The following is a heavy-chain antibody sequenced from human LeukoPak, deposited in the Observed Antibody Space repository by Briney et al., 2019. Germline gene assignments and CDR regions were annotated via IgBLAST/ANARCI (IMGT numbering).Heavy chain of an antibody. CDR3: ASEPIVGATVLIDY. Sequence: PGGSLRLSCAASGFIFSSYSMNWVRQAPGKGLEWVSSISSSSSYIYYADSVKGRFTISRDNAKNSLYLQMNSLRAEDTAVYYCASEPIVGATVLIDYWGQGTLVTVSS. CDR1: GFIFSSYS. D-gene: IGHD1-26*01. CDR2: ISSSSSYI. J-gene: IGHJ4*02. V-gene: IGHV3-21*01.